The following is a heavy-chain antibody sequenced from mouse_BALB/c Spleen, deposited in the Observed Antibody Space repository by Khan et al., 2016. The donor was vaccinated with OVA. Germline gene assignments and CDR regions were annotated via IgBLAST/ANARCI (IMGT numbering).Heavy chain of an antibody. CDR3: ARPPTTATWVAY. D-gene: IGHD1-2*01. Sequence: EVELVASGPELVKPGASVKVSCKASGYAFTSYNMYWVKQSHGKSLEWIGYIDPYNGGTSYNQKFKGKATLTVDKSSSTAYMHLNSLTSEDSAVYYCARPPTTATWVAYWGQGTLVTVSA. CDR2: IDPYNGGT. CDR1: GYAFTSYN. J-gene: IGHJ3*01. V-gene: IGHV1S135*01.